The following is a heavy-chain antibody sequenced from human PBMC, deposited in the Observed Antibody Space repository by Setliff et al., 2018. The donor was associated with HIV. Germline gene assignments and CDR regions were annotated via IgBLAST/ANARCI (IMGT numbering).Heavy chain of an antibody. Sequence: ASVKVSCKASGYTFMSYGISWVRLAPGQGLEWMGMVNSGSGSTVFAQKFQGRVTMTTDTSTNTVYLELTSLRSEDTAVYFCARRVSYATSGYSLGYWGQGTLVTVSS. CDR1: GYTFMSYG. V-gene: IGHV1-46*01. CDR3: ARRVSYATSGYSLGY. D-gene: IGHD5-12*01. J-gene: IGHJ4*02. CDR2: VNSGSGST.